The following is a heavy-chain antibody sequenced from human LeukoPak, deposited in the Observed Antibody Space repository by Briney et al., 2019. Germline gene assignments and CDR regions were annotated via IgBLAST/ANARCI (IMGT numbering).Heavy chain of an antibody. J-gene: IGHJ3*02. V-gene: IGHV4-4*02. CDR3: ARGMGITIFGVATNGAFDI. CDR1: GGSISSSNW. CDR2: VFYNGAT. Sequence: SGTLSLTCAVSGGSISSSNWWSWVRQPPGKGLEWIGTVFYNGATQYSPSLRSRVTISIDTSTNQFSLKLTSVTAADTALYYCARGMGITIFGVATNGAFDIWGQGTMVTVSS. D-gene: IGHD3-3*01.